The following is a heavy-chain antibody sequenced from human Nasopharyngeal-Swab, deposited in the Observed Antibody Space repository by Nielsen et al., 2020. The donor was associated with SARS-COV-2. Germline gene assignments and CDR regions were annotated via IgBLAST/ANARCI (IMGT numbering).Heavy chain of an antibody. J-gene: IGHJ3*01. V-gene: IGHV1-69*13. CDR1: GGTYSIYA. CDR3: ARMHCGGDCYSRGEDAFDL. D-gene: IGHD2-21*02. CDR2: IIPIFGTS. Sequence: SVKVSCKASGGTYSIYAISWVRQAPGHGPEWMGGIIPIFGTSNYAQKFQGRVTITADEFTSTAYMELSSLRSVDTAVYYCARMHCGGDCYSRGEDAFDLWGQGTLVTASS.